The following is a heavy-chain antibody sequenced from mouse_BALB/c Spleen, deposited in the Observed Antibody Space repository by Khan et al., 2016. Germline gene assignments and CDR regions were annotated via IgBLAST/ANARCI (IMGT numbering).Heavy chain of an antibody. CDR1: SYSFTRYW. CDR2: IHPSDSES. V-gene: IGHV1-61*01. D-gene: IGHD2-12*01. J-gene: IGHJ4*01. CDR3: TSSAYSYHPYYAMDY. Sequence: QVQLQQPGTELVRPGASVKLSCKASSYSFTRYWMNWVKQRPGQGLKWIGMIHPSDSESRLNQKFKDKATLTVDNSSSIAYMQLSSQTSEDSAVYYCTSSAYSYHPYYAMDYWGQGTSVTVSS.